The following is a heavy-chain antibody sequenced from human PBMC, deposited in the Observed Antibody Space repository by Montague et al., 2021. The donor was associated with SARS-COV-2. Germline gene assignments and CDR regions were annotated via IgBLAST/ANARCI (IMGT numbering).Heavy chain of an antibody. CDR2: ISWNSDYM. CDR1: GFTLYDFT. V-gene: IGHV3-9*01. CDR3: AKGGPVVMDI. D-gene: IGHD2-15*01. Sequence: SLRLSCATSGFTLYDFTMHWVRQAPGKGLEWVSFISWNSDYMGYXDSVRGRFTISRDNAKNSLFLQMNNLRPEDTALYYCAKGGPVVMDIWGQGTTVTVSS. J-gene: IGHJ6*02.